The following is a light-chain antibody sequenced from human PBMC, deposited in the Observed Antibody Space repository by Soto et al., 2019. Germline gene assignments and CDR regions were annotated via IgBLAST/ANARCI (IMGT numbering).Light chain of an antibody. CDR1: SSDVGTYNL. CDR2: EGS. CDR3: CSYAGSSTYV. Sequence: QSALTQPASVSGSPGQSITISCAGTSSDVGTYNLLSWYQHHPGKAPKLMIYEGSKRPSGVSNRFSGSKSGNTASLTISGLQAEDEADYYCCSYAGSSTYVFGTGTKLTVL. J-gene: IGLJ1*01. V-gene: IGLV2-23*01.